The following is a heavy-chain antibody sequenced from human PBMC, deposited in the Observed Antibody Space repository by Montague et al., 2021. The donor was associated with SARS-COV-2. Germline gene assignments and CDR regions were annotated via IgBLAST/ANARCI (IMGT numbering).Heavy chain of an antibody. CDR3: ARQYCGDTNCYRREYYFDQ. D-gene: IGHD2-2*02. Sequence: SETLSLTCAVYGGSFGGYYWSWIRRPPGKGLEWIGEINDSGSTKYNPPLRSRFIMSVDRSKNQVSLKVNAVTAADTAVYFCARQYCGDTNCYRREYYFDQWGQGTLVTVSS. J-gene: IGHJ4*02. CDR1: GGSFGGYY. V-gene: IGHV4-34*01. CDR2: INDSGST.